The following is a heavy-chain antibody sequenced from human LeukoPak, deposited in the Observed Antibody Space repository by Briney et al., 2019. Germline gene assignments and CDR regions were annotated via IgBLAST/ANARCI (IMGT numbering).Heavy chain of an antibody. CDR2: MNIGNSDT. CDR1: GYTFTSYA. D-gene: IGHD1-1*01. J-gene: IGHJ5*02. V-gene: IGHV1-3*04. CDR3: ARDRQTGTTWSYNWFDP. Sequence: ASVKVSCKASGYTFTSYAMHWVRQAPGQRLEWMGWMNIGNSDTKYSQKLQGRVTITRDTSASTVYMELSSLRSEDTAVYYCARDRQTGTTWSYNWFDPWGQGTLVTVSS.